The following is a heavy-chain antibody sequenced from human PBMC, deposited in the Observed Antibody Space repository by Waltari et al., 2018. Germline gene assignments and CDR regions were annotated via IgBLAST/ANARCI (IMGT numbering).Heavy chain of an antibody. Sequence: QVQLQHWGAGLLRPWESLSLTCAVYGGSFSGYYWSWIRAPPGKGPETIGESNRSGSTNYNPSINRRVTTAVDTSKYLYSLKISSVTAADTAVYYGARGFFPVCFDHWGQGTLVIVSS. V-gene: IGHV4-34*01. CDR1: GGSFSGYY. J-gene: IGHJ5*02. CDR2: SNRSGST. CDR3: ARGFFPVCFDH.